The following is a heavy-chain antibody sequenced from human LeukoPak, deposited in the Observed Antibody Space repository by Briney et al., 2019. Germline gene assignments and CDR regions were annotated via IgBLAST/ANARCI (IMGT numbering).Heavy chain of an antibody. CDR3: ARVSGPTRYYGLDV. CDR2: IHPDSGGT. D-gene: IGHD3-16*02. J-gene: IGHJ6*02. CDR1: GYSFSDHY. V-gene: IGHV1-2*02. Sequence: ASVKVSCKASGYSFSDHYIHWVRQAPGQGREWMGWIHPDSGGTSYAHNFPGRLTVTSDRSLATASMALTRLTSDDTAMYYCARVSGPTRYYGLDVWGQGTTVIVTS.